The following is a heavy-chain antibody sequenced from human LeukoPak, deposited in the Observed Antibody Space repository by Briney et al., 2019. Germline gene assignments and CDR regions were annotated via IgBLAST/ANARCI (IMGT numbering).Heavy chain of an antibody. Sequence: GESLKISCKGSGYSFTSYWIGWVRQMPGKGLEWMGIIYPGDSDTRYNPSFQGQVTISADKSIRTAYLQWSSLKASDTAIYYCSRLGIAVACRPPRGRFDPWGQGTLVTVSS. D-gene: IGHD6-19*01. J-gene: IGHJ5*02. CDR1: GYSFTSYW. CDR3: SRLGIAVACRPPRGRFDP. V-gene: IGHV5-51*01. CDR2: IYPGDSDT.